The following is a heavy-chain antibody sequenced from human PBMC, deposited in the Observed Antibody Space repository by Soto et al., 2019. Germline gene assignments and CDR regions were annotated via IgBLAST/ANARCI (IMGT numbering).Heavy chain of an antibody. Sequence: LSLTCTVSGGSISSSSYYWGWIRQPPGKGLEWIGSIYYSGSTYYNLSLKSRVTISVDTSKNQFSLKLSSVTAADTAVYYCARSTLVGAISFDYWGQGTLVTVSS. J-gene: IGHJ4*02. D-gene: IGHD1-26*01. CDR2: IYYSGST. V-gene: IGHV4-39*01. CDR3: ARSTLVGAISFDY. CDR1: GGSISSSSYY.